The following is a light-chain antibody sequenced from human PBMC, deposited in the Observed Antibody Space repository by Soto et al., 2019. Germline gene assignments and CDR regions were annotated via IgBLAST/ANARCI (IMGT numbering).Light chain of an antibody. CDR1: QTISSY. Sequence: DIQMTKSPSSLSASVGERVTITCRASQTISSYLNWYQQTPGRAPKLLIYAASSLQGGVPSRFSGSGSGTDFTLTISSLQPEDFATFYCQQTYSTPSTWTFGQGTKVEIK. CDR3: QQTYSTPSTWT. CDR2: AAS. V-gene: IGKV1-39*01. J-gene: IGKJ1*01.